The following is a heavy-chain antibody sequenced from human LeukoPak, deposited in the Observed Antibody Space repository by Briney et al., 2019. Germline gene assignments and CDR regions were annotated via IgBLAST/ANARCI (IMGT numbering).Heavy chain of an antibody. J-gene: IGHJ4*02. Sequence: PSQTLSLTCTVSGGSISSGGYYWSWIRQHPGKGLEWIGYIYYSGSTYYNPSLESRVTISVDTSKNQFSLKLSSVTAADTAVYYCAKSYGLPYYFDYWSQGTLVTVSS. CDR2: IYYSGST. CDR1: GGSISSGGYY. CDR3: AKSYGLPYYFDY. D-gene: IGHD3-10*01. V-gene: IGHV4-31*03.